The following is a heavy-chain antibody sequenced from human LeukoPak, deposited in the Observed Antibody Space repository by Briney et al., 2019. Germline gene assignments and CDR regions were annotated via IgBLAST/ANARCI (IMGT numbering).Heavy chain of an antibody. V-gene: IGHV4-59*08. D-gene: IGHD1-26*01. J-gene: IGHJ4*02. CDR1: GGSISSYY. CDR3: ARVRVGAHFDY. CDR2: IYYSGST. Sequence: PETLSLTCTVSGGSISSYYWSWIRQPPGKGLEWIGYIYYSGSTNYNPSLKSRVTISVDTSKNQFSLKLSSVTAADTAVYYCARVRVGAHFDYWGQGTLVTVSP.